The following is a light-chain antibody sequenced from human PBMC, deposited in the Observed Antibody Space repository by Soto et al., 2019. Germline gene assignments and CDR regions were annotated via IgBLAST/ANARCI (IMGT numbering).Light chain of an antibody. CDR2: GAS. Sequence: EIVLTQSPGTLSLSPGERATLSCRASRSVSSRYLAWYQQKPGQAPRLLIYGASSRATGIPDRFSGSGSGTDFSLTISRLEPDDFAVYYCQQYGSSPPYTFGQGTKLEIK. V-gene: IGKV3-20*01. CDR3: QQYGSSPPYT. CDR1: RSVSSRY. J-gene: IGKJ2*01.